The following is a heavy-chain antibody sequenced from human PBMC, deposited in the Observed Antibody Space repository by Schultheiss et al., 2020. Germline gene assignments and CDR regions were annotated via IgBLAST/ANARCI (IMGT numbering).Heavy chain of an antibody. D-gene: IGHD3-3*01. V-gene: IGHV3-33*08. CDR2: IWYDGSSK. J-gene: IGHJ5*02. CDR1: GFTFSDYY. Sequence: GGSLRLSCAASGFTFSDYYMSWIRQAPGKGLEWVAVIWYDGSSKYYGDSVKGRFTISRDNAKNSMYLQMNSLRAEDTAVYYCARGITIFGVVTIKSNWFDPWGQGTLVTVSS. CDR3: ARGITIFGVVTIKSNWFDP.